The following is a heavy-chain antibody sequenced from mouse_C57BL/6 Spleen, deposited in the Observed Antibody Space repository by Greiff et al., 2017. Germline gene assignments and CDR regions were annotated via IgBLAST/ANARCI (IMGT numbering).Heavy chain of an antibody. Sequence: VQLKQSGPELVKPGASVKISCKASGYSFTGYYMNWVKQSPDKSLEWIGEINPSTGGTTYNQKFKAKATLTVDKSSSTAYLQLKSLTSEDSAVYYCARSGVDSSGLFAYWGQGTLVTVSA. J-gene: IGHJ3*01. CDR2: INPSTGGT. CDR1: GYSFTGYY. D-gene: IGHD3-2*02. CDR3: ARSGVDSSGLFAY. V-gene: IGHV1-42*01.